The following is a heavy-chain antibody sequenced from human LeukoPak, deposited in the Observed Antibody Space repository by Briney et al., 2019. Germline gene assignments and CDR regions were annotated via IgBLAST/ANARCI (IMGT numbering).Heavy chain of an antibody. D-gene: IGHD5-12*01. CDR1: AYTFTSYY. CDR2: INPSGGST. J-gene: IGHJ4*02. V-gene: IGHV1-46*01. Sequence: ASVKVSCKASAYTFTSYYMHWVRQAPGQGLEWMGIINPSGGSTSYAQKFQGRVTMTRDTSTSTVYMELSSLRSEDTAVYYCAREPYSGYDWSPFDYWGQGTLVTVSS. CDR3: AREPYSGYDWSPFDY.